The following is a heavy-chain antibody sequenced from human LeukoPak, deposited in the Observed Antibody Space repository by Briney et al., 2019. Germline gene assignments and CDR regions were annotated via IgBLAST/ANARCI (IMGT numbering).Heavy chain of an antibody. V-gene: IGHV1-8*01. Sequence: ASVKVSCKASGYTFTSCDINWVRQATGQGLEWMGWMNPNSGNTGYAQKFQGRVTMTRNTSISTAYMELSSLRSEDTAVYYCARGRAGRFLEWLLQYYFDYWGQGTLVTVSS. CDR1: GYTFTSCD. CDR2: MNPNSGNT. CDR3: ARGRAGRFLEWLLQYYFDY. J-gene: IGHJ4*02. D-gene: IGHD3-3*01.